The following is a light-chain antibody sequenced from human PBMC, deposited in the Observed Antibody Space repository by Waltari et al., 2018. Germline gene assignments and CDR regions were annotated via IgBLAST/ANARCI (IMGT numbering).Light chain of an antibody. V-gene: IGKV3-11*01. CDR3: QQRGNWPPS. CDR2: DSS. CDR1: QSVSSY. J-gene: IGKJ4*01. Sequence: EIVLTQSPATLSLSPGERATLSCRASQSVSSYLAWYQQKPGQAPRLLIYDSSSRATGIPARFSGSGSGTDFTLTISSLEPEDFAVYYCQQRGNWPPSXGGGTKVEIK.